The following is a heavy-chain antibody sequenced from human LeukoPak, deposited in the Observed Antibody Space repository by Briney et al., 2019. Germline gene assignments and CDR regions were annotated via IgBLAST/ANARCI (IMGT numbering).Heavy chain of an antibody. CDR1: GYTFTGYY. CDR3: ARETRIAVAHYYMDV. D-gene: IGHD6-19*01. CDR2: INPNSGGT. J-gene: IGHJ6*03. V-gene: IGHV1-2*02. Sequence: ASVKVSCKASGYTFTGYYMHWVRQAPGQGLEWMGWINPNSGGTNYAQKFQGRVTMTRDTSISTAYMELSRLRSDDTAVYYCARETRIAVAHYYMDVWGEGTTVTISS.